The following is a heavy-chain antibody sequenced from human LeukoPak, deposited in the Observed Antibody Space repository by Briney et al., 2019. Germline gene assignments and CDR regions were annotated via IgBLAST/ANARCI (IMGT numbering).Heavy chain of an antibody. V-gene: IGHV1-18*01. Sequence: GASVKVSCKASGYTFTSYGISWVRQAPGQGLEWMGWISAYNGNTNYAQKLQGRVTMTTDTSTSTAYMELRSLRSDDTAVYYCARVVAVAGTGDFDYWGQGTLVTVSS. CDR1: GYTFTSYG. CDR3: ARVVAVAGTGDFDY. J-gene: IGHJ4*02. D-gene: IGHD6-19*01. CDR2: ISAYNGNT.